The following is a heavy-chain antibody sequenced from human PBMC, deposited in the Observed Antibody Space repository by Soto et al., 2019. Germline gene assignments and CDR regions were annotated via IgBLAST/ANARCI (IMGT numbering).Heavy chain of an antibody. Sequence: SETLSLTCPVSGDSISNYYWSWIRQPPGKGLEWIGYIYYSGSTNYNPPLKSRVTISVDTSKNQFSLRLSSVTAADTAVYYCARDGGSSWYYFDYWGQGTLVTV. V-gene: IGHV4-59*01. J-gene: IGHJ4*02. CDR3: ARDGGSSWYYFDY. CDR2: IYYSGST. CDR1: GDSISNYY. D-gene: IGHD6-13*01.